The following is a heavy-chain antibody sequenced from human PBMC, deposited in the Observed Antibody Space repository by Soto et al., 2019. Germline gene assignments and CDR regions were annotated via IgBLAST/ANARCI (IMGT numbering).Heavy chain of an antibody. CDR2: IYYSGST. V-gene: IGHV4-31*03. CDR3: ARDRECSGATCYNYVDY. J-gene: IGHJ4*02. CDR1: GGSISSGGYY. Sequence: TLSLTCTVSGGSISSGGYYWSWIRQHPGKGLEWIGYIYYSGSTYYNPSLKSRVTISVDTSKNQFSLKLSSVTAADTAVYYSARDRECSGATCYNYVDYWGQGTMV. D-gene: IGHD2-15*01.